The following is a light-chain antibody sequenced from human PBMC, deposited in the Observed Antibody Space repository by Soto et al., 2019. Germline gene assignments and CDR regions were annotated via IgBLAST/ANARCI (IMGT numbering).Light chain of an antibody. V-gene: IGKV1-5*03. CDR3: QQYNSYSPTT. J-gene: IGKJ1*01. CDR2: KAS. CDR1: QSISSW. Sequence: DIQMTQSPSTLSASVGDRVTITCRASQSISSWVAWYQQKPGKAPKLLIYKASSLESGVPSRFSGSGTGTDFTLTISSLQPDDFATYYCQQYNSYSPTTFGQGTKVEIK.